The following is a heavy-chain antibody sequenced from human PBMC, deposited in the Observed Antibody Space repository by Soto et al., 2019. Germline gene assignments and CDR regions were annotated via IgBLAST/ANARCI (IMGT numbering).Heavy chain of an antibody. V-gene: IGHV3-21*06. CDR1: GITFNYYT. CDR3: AREGVHNYTEYYFDY. CDR2: ISAVSDYI. D-gene: IGHD3-10*01. J-gene: IGHJ4*02. Sequence: EVQLVESGGGLVNPGGSLRLSCAASGITFNYYTVHWVRRAPGKGLEWVSSISAVSDYIRYADSVKGRFTISRDNANTSVYLQMKSLTAEDTAVYYCAREGVHNYTEYYFDYWGQGTLVTVSS.